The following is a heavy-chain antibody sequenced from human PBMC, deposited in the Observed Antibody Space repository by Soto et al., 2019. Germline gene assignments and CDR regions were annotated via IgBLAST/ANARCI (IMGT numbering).Heavy chain of an antibody. D-gene: IGHD3-3*01. J-gene: IGHJ6*02. V-gene: IGHV1-2*02. Sequence: ASVKVSCKASGYTFTGYYMHWVRQAPGQGLEWMGWINPNSGGTNYAQKFQGRVTMTRDTSISTAYMELSRLRSDDTAVNYCARDPPHYDFWSGYVPPDYYYYGMDVWGQGTTVTVSS. CDR2: INPNSGGT. CDR3: ARDPPHYDFWSGYVPPDYYYYGMDV. CDR1: GYTFTGYY.